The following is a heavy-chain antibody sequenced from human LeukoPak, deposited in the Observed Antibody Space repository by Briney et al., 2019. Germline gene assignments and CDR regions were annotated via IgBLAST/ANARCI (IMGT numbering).Heavy chain of an antibody. D-gene: IGHD6-13*01. CDR3: ARGNRGIATSGKVDY. J-gene: IGHJ4*02. Sequence: SQTLSLTCNVSGGSLSSGGYYWSWIRQHPGKGLEWLGYIYYSGSTYYTASLKSRVSISVDTSKNQFSLKLSSVTAADTAVYYCARGNRGIATSGKVDYWGQGTLVTVSS. V-gene: IGHV4-31*03. CDR1: GGSLSSGGYY. CDR2: IYYSGST.